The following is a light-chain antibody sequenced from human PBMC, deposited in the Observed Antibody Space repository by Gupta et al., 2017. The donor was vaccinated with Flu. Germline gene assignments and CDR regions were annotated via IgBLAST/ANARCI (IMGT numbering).Light chain of an antibody. V-gene: IGKV1-12*01. CDR1: QVIYSQ. CDR3: QHSNSFPVT. CDR2: TAS. Sequence: DIQMTQSPSSVSASVGDRVTVTCRASQVIYSQLGWYQQKPGKAPKLLIYTASTLQSGVPSRFSGSGSETDFTLTITSRQPEDAATYYCQHSNSFPVTFGRGSKVDIK. J-gene: IGKJ4*01.